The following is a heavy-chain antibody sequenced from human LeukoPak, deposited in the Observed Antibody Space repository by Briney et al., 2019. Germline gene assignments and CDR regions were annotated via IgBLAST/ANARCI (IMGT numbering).Heavy chain of an antibody. J-gene: IGHJ4*02. Sequence: PGGSLRLSCAASTFTFSSYSMNWVRQAPGKGLEWVSSISSSDTYIYYADSVKGRFTISRDNAKNTLYLQMSSLRAEDTAVYYCAKEFNRGLPDYWGQGTLVTVPS. CDR1: TFTFSSYS. D-gene: IGHD2-21*01. CDR3: AKEFNRGLPDY. CDR2: ISSSDTYI. V-gene: IGHV3-21*01.